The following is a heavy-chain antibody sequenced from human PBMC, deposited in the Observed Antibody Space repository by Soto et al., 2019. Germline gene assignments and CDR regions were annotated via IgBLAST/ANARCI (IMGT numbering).Heavy chain of an antibody. D-gene: IGHD2-2*01. J-gene: IGHJ4*02. CDR1: GYTFTSSW. CDR3: ARVSPDCSISSCYDY. Sequence: LGESLKISCKASGYTFTSSWLGWVRQMPGKGLEWMGIIYPGDSDTRYSPSFQGQVTISADKSISTAYLQWSSLKASDTAMYYCARVSPDCSISSCYDYWGQGTLVTVSS. V-gene: IGHV5-51*01. CDR2: IYPGDSDT.